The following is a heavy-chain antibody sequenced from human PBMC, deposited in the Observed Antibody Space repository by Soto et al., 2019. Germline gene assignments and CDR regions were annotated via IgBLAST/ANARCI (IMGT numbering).Heavy chain of an antibody. V-gene: IGHV2-5*02. CDR1: GFSLSTSGVG. Sequence: QITLKESGPTLVKPTQTLTLTCTFSGFSLSTSGVGVGWIRQPPGKALEWLELIYWDDDKRYSPSLTSSLTITKATSKNQVVLTTTNMDPVDTATYYCAHVLVVVANYGIDVWGQGTTVTVSS. J-gene: IGHJ6*02. CDR2: IYWDDDK. CDR3: AHVLVVVANYGIDV. D-gene: IGHD2-15*01.